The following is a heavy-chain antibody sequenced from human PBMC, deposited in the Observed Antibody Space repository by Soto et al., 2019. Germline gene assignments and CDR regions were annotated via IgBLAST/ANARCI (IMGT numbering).Heavy chain of an antibody. CDR3: ARMEFRELRNNWFDP. D-gene: IGHD1-7*01. V-gene: IGHV4-31*03. Sequence: SETLSLTCTFSGGSISSGGYYWSWIRQHPGKGLEWIGYIYYSGSTYYNPSLKSRVTISVDTSKNQFSLKLSSVTAADTAVYYCARMEFRELRNNWFDPWGKGTLVTVSS. J-gene: IGHJ5*02. CDR1: GGSISSGGYY. CDR2: IYYSGST.